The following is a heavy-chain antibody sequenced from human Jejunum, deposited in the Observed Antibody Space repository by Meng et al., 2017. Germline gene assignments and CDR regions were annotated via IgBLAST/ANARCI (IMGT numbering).Heavy chain of an antibody. CDR2: INGDGRTI. Sequence: GQVGGAGEGLVQPGGFLGFSCEGSGFGFSSSWIHWVRQTPGKGLVWVARINGDGRTISYADSLKGRFTVSRDNAKNTLYLQMNSLRAEDTAIYYCARGGNYYLDYWGQGTLVTVSS. D-gene: IGHD1-1*01. CDR1: GFGFSSSW. J-gene: IGHJ4*02. V-gene: IGHV3-74*01. CDR3: ARGGNYYLDY.